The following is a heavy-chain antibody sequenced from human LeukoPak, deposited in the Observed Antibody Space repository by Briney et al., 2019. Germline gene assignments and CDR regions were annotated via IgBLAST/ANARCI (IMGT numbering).Heavy chain of an antibody. CDR1: GFTFSSYS. CDR2: ISSSSSTI. D-gene: IGHD3-10*01. Sequence: QAGGSLRLSCAASGFTFSSYSMNWVRQAPGKGLEWVSYISSSSSTIYYADSVKGRFTISRDNAKDSLYLQMSSLRAEDTAVYYCAREGVGFDPWGQGTLVTVSS. J-gene: IGHJ5*02. CDR3: AREGVGFDP. V-gene: IGHV3-48*01.